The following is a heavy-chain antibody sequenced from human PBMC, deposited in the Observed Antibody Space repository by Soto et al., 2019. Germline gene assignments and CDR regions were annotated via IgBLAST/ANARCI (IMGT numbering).Heavy chain of an antibody. CDR2: IYWDDDK. Sequence: QITLKESGPTLVKPTQTLTLPCTLSGFSLSTSRVGVGWIRQPPGKALEWLGIIYWDDDKRYRPSLESRLTITKDTSKNQVVLTMTDMDALDTATYYCARRSGATAGDPFDYWGQGTLVTVSS. CDR1: GFSLSTSRVG. D-gene: IGHD1-26*01. V-gene: IGHV2-5*02. CDR3: ARRSGATAGDPFDY. J-gene: IGHJ4*02.